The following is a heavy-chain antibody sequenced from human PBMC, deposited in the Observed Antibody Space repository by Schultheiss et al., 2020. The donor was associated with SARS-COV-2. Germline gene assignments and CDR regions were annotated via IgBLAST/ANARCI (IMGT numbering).Heavy chain of an antibody. D-gene: IGHD3-3*01. CDR2: INSDGSST. V-gene: IGHV3-74*01. J-gene: IGHJ5*02. Sequence: GGSLRLSCAASGFTSSSYWMHWVRQAPGKGLVWVSRINSDGSSTSYADSVKGRFTISRDNAKNTLYLQMNSLRAEDTAVYYCAREAIFPSSGGFDPWGQGTLVTVSS. CDR1: GFTSSSYW. CDR3: AREAIFPSSGGFDP.